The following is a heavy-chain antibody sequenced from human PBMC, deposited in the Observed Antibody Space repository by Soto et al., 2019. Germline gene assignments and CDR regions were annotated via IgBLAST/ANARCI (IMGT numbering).Heavy chain of an antibody. CDR1: GFTVTSYY. CDR3: AKGSITTYYGMDV. J-gene: IGHJ6*02. Sequence: GSLRLSCAASGFTVTSYYMSWVRQAPGKGLEWVSLIYTGGNTNYADSVKGRFTISRDNSKNTLYLQMNSLRAEDTAVYYCAKGSITTYYGMDVWGQGTTVTVSS. D-gene: IGHD4-4*01. V-gene: IGHV3-53*01. CDR2: IYTGGNT.